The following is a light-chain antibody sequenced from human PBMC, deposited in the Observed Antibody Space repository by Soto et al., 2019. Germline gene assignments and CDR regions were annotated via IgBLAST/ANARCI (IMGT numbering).Light chain of an antibody. CDR3: SSYTSSSTLYV. V-gene: IGLV2-14*01. Sequence: QSVLTQPASVSGSPGQSITISCTGTSSDVGGYNYVPWYQQHPGKAPKLMIYDVSNRPSGVSNRFSGSKSGNTASLTISGLQAEDEADYYCSSYTSSSTLYVFGTGNKVTVL. J-gene: IGLJ1*01. CDR1: SSDVGGYNY. CDR2: DVS.